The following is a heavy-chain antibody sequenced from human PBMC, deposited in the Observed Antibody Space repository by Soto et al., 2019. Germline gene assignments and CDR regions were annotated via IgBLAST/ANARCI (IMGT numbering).Heavy chain of an antibody. V-gene: IGHV3-30*03. CDR2: ISRDGGTK. J-gene: IGHJ4*02. CDR1: GFTVSTSG. Sequence: PGGSLRLSCAASGFTVSTSGIHWVRQAPGKGLEWVAVISRDGGTKFYADSVKGRFTISRDNSRNTLFLEMNSLRGDDMAVYYCTGEVASGYWGQGTLVTVSS. CDR3: TGEVASGY. D-gene: IGHD2-8*02.